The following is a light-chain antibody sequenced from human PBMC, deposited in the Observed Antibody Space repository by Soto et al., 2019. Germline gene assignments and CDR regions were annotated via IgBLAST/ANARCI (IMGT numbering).Light chain of an antibody. CDR1: NIGSKS. V-gene: IGLV3-21*04. CDR3: QVWDIGSGVA. Sequence: SYVLTQGPSVSVAPGKTATITCGGNNIGSKSVHWYQQKPGQAPVLVIYYDSDRPSGIPERFSGSNSGSTATLTISRVEAGDEADYYCQVWDIGSGVAFGVGTKLTVL. CDR2: YDS. J-gene: IGLJ2*01.